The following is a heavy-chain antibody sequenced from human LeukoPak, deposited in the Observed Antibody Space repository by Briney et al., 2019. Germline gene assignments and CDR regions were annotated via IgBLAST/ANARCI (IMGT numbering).Heavy chain of an antibody. CDR2: IWYDGSNE. J-gene: IGHJ4*02. CDR3: ARPAYSSSWYLYY. CDR1: GFSFSTYG. Sequence: GRSLTLSCAASGFSFSTYGMHWVRQAPGKGLEWVAFIWYDGSNEYYADSVKDRFTISRDRSNNTLYLQLNSLRAEDTAVYYCARPAYSSSWYLYYWGQGTLVTVSS. D-gene: IGHD6-13*01. V-gene: IGHV3-33*01.